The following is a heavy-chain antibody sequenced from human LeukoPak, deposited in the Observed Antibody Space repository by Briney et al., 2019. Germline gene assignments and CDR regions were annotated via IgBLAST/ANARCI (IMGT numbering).Heavy chain of an antibody. CDR3: GASLEYSGIDY. D-gene: IGHD6-6*01. J-gene: IGHJ4*02. V-gene: IGHV4-59*01. CDR2: IHYSGST. CDR1: GFTFSTFG. Sequence: GSLRLSCAASGFTFSTFGMSWIRQPPGKGLEWFESIHYSGSTNYNPSLKSRVTISVDTSKNQFSLKLSSVTAADTAVYYCGASLEYSGIDYWGQGTLVTVSS.